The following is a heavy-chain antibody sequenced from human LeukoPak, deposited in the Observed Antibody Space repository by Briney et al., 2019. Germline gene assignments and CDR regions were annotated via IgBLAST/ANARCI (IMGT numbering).Heavy chain of an antibody. CDR3: ARYTTGYYYYYMDV. D-gene: IGHD1-26*01. CDR1: GYSISSGYY. J-gene: IGHJ6*03. CDR2: IYQSGST. V-gene: IGHV4-38-2*02. Sequence: SETLSLTCTVSGYSISSGYYWGWIRQPPGKGLEWIGSIYQSGSTYYNPSLKSRVTISVDTSKSQFSLKLSSVTAADTAVYYCARYTTGYYYYYMDVWGKGTTVTVSS.